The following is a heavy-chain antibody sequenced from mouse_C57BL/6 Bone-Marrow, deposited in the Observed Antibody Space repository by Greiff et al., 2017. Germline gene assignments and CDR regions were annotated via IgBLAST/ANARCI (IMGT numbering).Heavy chain of an antibody. J-gene: IGHJ4*01. CDR1: GYTFTDYE. V-gene: IGHV1-15*01. CDR3: TEVYYDYDGGVRYAMDY. Sequence: VQLQQSGAELVRPGASVTLSCKASGYTFTDYEMHWVKQTPVHGLEWIGAIDPETGGTAYNQKFKGKAILTADKSSSTAYMELRSLTSEDSAVYYCTEVYYDYDGGVRYAMDYWGQGTSVTVSS. CDR2: IDPETGGT. D-gene: IGHD2-4*01.